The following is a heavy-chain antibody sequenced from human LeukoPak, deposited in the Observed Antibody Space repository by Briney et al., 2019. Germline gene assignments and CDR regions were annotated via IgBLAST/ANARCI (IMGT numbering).Heavy chain of an antibody. V-gene: IGHV3-21*01. CDR1: GFTFSSYS. CDR2: ISSSSSYI. Sequence: GGTLRLSCAASGFTFSSYSMNWVRQAPGKGLEWVSSISSSSSYIYYADSVKGRFTISRDNAKNSLYLQMNSLRAEDTAVYYCASGPLLPFDYWGQGTLVTVSS. J-gene: IGHJ4*02. D-gene: IGHD5-18*01. CDR3: ASGPLLPFDY.